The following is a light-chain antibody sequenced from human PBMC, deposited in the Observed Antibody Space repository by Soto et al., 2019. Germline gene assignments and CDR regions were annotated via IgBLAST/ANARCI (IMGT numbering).Light chain of an antibody. CDR2: GAS. CDR1: QSVSSY. J-gene: IGKJ1*01. CDR3: QQYGSSGT. Sequence: EIVLTQSPATLSLSPGGRATLSCRASQSVSSYLAWYQQKPGKAPRLLIYGASNTATGVPDRLSGSGSGTDFTLTISRLEPEDSAVYYCQQYGSSGTFGQGTKVDIK. V-gene: IGKV3-20*01.